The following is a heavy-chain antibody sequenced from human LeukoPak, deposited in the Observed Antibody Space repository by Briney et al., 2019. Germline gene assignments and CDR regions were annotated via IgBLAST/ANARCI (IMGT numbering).Heavy chain of an antibody. CDR2: IYSGGST. D-gene: IGHD3-22*01. CDR3: ARYHYDGSGYPYYFDQ. V-gene: IGHV3-53*01. J-gene: IGHJ4*02. CDR1: GFIVSDNY. Sequence: GGSLRLSYAASGFIVSDNYMSWVRQAPGQGLEWVSVIYSGGSTYYADSVKGRFTISRDNSKNTVFLQLNSLRAEDTAVYYCARYHYDGSGYPYYFDQWGQGTLVTVSS.